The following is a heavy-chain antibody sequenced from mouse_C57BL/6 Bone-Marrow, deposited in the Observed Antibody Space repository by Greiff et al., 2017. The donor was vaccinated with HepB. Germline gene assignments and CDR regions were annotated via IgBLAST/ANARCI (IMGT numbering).Heavy chain of an antibody. Sequence: QVQLQQPGAELVKPGASVKLSCKASGYTFTSYWMHWVKQRPGQGLEWIGMIHPNSGSTNYNEKLKSKATLTVDKSSSTAYMQLSSLTSEDSAVYYCARTGSWFAYWGQGTLVTVSA. V-gene: IGHV1-64*01. J-gene: IGHJ3*01. CDR3: ARTGSWFAY. D-gene: IGHD4-1*01. CDR1: GYTFTSYW. CDR2: IHPNSGST.